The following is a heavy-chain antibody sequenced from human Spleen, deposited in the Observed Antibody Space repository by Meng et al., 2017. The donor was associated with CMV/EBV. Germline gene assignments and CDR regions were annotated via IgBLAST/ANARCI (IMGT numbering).Heavy chain of an antibody. Sequence: GESLKISCAASGFTFSSYGMHWVRQAPGKGLEWVAFIRYDGSNKYYADSVKGRFTISRDNSKNTLYLQMNSLRAEDTAVYYCAKDLSPSIQLWFYGMDVWDQGTTVTVSS. J-gene: IGHJ6*02. V-gene: IGHV3-30*02. CDR3: AKDLSPSIQLWFYGMDV. D-gene: IGHD5-18*01. CDR1: GFTFSSYG. CDR2: IRYDGSNK.